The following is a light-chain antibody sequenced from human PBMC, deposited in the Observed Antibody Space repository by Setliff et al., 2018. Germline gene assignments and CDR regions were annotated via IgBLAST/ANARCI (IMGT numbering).Light chain of an antibody. CDR2: DNN. CDR1: SSNIGNNY. J-gene: IGLJ1*01. CDR3: GTWDSSLSVYV. V-gene: IGLV1-51*01. Sequence: QSVLTQPPSVSAAPGQKVTISCSGGSSNIGNNYVSWYQQIPGTAPKLLIYDNNKRPSGIPDRFSGSKSGTSATLGITGLQTGDEADYYCGTWDSSLSVYVFGTGTKVTVL.